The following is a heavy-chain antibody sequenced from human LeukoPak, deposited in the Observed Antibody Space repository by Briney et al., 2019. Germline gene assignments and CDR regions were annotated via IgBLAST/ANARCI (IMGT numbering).Heavy chain of an antibody. V-gene: IGHV1-18*01. J-gene: IGHJ4*02. CDR3: ARAQTTGFGESIDY. CDR1: GYTFTSYG. CDR2: ISVYNGNT. D-gene: IGHD3-10*01. Sequence: ASVKVSCKTSGYTFTSYGVSWVRQAPGQGLEWMGWISVYNGNTIYAEKLQGRVTVTTDTSTTTAYMELRSLRSDDTVVYYCARAQTTGFGESIDYWGQGTLVTVSS.